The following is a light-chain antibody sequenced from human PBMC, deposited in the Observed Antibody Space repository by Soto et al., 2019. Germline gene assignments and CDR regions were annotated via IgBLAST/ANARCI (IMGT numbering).Light chain of an antibody. CDR2: LGS. CDR3: MQGPQTPWT. Sequence: VMTQSPLSLPVTPGEPASISCRSSQSLLHSNGYNYLDWYLQKPGQSPQLLIYLGSNRASGVPDRFSGSGACTEWTLKISRVEAEDVGVYYCMQGPQTPWTFGQGTKVEIK. CDR1: QSLLHSNGYNY. V-gene: IGKV2-28*01. J-gene: IGKJ1*01.